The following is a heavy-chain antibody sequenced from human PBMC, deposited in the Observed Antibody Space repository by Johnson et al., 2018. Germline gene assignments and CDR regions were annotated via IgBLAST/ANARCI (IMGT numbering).Heavy chain of an antibody. CDR3: ARGVDNFDI. V-gene: IGHV3-23*04. CDR2: ISGSGGST. Sequence: EVQLVESGGGLVQPGGSLRLSCAASGFTFSSYAMSRVRQAPGKGLEWVSAISGSGGSTYYADSVKGRFTISRDNARNLLYLQINNRRADDKAVYYCARGVDNFDIWGQGTMVTVSS. D-gene: IGHD3-9*01. CDR1: GFTFSSYA. J-gene: IGHJ3*02.